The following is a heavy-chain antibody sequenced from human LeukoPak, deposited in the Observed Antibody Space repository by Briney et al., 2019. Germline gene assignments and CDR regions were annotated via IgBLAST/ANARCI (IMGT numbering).Heavy chain of an antibody. J-gene: IGHJ4*02. V-gene: IGHV3-7*01. CDR2: IKQDGSDK. Sequence: GRSLRLSCPASGSTFSLYWASWVRQAPGRGLEWVANIKQDGSDKSHLDSVKGRFIISRDNSKNSLYLQMNSLRAEDTAFYFCARHSNKYDYDSSGHYRSFDYWGQGTLVSVSS. CDR1: GSTFSLYW. D-gene: IGHD3-22*01. CDR3: ARHSNKYDYDSSGHYRSFDY.